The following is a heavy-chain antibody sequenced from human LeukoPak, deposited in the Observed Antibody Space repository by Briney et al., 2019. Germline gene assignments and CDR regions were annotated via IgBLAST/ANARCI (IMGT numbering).Heavy chain of an antibody. J-gene: IGHJ4*02. CDR2: ISSSSSYI. Sequence: PGGSLRLSCAASGFTFSSYSMNWVRQAPGKGLEWVSSISSSSSYIYYADSVRGRFTISRDNAKNSLYLQMNSLRAEDTAVYYYARDLVRYFDYWGQGTLVTVSS. V-gene: IGHV3-21*01. CDR3: ARDLVRYFDY. CDR1: GFTFSSYS. D-gene: IGHD2-2*01.